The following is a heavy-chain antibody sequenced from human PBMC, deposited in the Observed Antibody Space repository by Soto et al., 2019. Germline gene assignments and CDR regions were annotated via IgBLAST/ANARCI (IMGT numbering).Heavy chain of an antibody. CDR2: TYYRSRWYN. V-gene: IGHV6-1*01. J-gene: IGHJ6*03. D-gene: IGHD1-7*01. Sequence: QVQLQQSGPGLVKPSQTLSLTCAISGDSVSSNSAAWNWIRQSPSRGLEWLGRTYYRSRWYNDYAVSVKSQITINPDTPKNQFSLHLNSVTPEGTAVYSCAGTTSLQWYYMDVWGNGTTVTVSS. CDR1: GDSVSSNSAA. CDR3: AGTTSLQWYYMDV.